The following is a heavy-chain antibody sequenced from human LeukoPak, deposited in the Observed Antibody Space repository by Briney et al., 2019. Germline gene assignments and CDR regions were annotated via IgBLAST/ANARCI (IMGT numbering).Heavy chain of an antibody. Sequence: PSETLSLTCTVSGGSISIGGYFWSWIRQHPGKGLEWIGSISSSGSTLYSPSLKRRVTISVDTSKNQFSLNLSSVTAAHTAVYYCARADNLNAFDYWGQGTRVTVSS. CDR3: ARADNLNAFDY. CDR2: ISSSGST. D-gene: IGHD1-1*01. V-gene: IGHV4-31*03. CDR1: GGSISIGGYF. J-gene: IGHJ4*02.